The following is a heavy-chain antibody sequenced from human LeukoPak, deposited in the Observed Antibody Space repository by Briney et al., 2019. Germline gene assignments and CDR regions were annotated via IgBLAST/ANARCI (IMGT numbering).Heavy chain of an antibody. D-gene: IGHD2-2*01. CDR1: GFTFSSYA. CDR3: AKEGYCSSTSCKPTDY. CDR2: ISGSGGST. J-gene: IGHJ4*02. V-gene: IGHV3-23*01. Sequence: GGSLRLSCAASGFTFSSYAMSWVRQAPGKGLEWVSAISGSGGSTYYADSVKGRFTTSRDNSKNTLYLQMNSLRAEDTAVYYCAKEGYCSSTSCKPTDYWGQGTLVTVSS.